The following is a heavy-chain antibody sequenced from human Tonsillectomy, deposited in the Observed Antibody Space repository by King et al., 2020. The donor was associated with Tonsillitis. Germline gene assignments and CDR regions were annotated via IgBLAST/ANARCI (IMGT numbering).Heavy chain of an antibody. Sequence: QLVQSGAEVKKPGASVKVSCKASGYTSTENYMHWVRQAPGQGPEWMGWISPNNGGTYYAQKFQGRVTMTRDTSISTVYMQLSSLTFDDTAFYYFAWTDGLNGVCYPFEYWGQGTLVTVSS. CDR3: AWTDGLNGVCYPFEY. CDR2: ISPNNGGT. V-gene: IGHV1-2*02. J-gene: IGHJ4*02. D-gene: IGHD2-8*01. CDR1: GYTSTENY.